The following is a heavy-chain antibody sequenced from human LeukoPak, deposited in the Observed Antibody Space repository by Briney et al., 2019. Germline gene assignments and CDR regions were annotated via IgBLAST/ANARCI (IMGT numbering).Heavy chain of an antibody. CDR2: ISSGSDFI. J-gene: IGHJ4*02. Sequence: GGSLRLSCVASGFTFSTYSMNWVRQAPGKGLEWVSSISSGSDFINYADSVKGRFTISRENAKTSLYLQMNSLRAEDTAVYYCARDKIEGPTKLDYWGQGILVTVSS. V-gene: IGHV3-21*01. CDR3: ARDKIEGPTKLDY. CDR1: GFTFSTYS. D-gene: IGHD1-1*01.